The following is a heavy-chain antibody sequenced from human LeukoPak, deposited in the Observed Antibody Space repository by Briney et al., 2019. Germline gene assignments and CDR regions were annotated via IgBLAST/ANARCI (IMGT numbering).Heavy chain of an antibody. D-gene: IGHD6-13*01. CDR3: ARVSESAAGTRWAGNWFDP. J-gene: IGHJ5*02. V-gene: IGHV1-2*02. Sequence: SVTVSRTASGYSFTGYYMHWVRQPPAQGHEWMGWINPNGGGTNYAQKFQGRVTTTKDTSISTAYMALSRLRSDDTAVYYWARVSESAAGTRWAGNWFDPWGQGTLVTVSS. CDR1: GYSFTGYY. CDR2: INPNGGGT.